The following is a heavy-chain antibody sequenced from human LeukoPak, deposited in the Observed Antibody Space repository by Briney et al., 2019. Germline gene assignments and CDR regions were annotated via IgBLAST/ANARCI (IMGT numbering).Heavy chain of an antibody. D-gene: IGHD3-22*01. CDR3: ARGRHSTGFYWVH. CDR1: GYIFTGYY. J-gene: IGHJ4*02. V-gene: IGHV1-2*02. Sequence: ASVKVSCTTSGYIFTGYYIHWVRQAPGQGLEWMGWINPNRGDTSFAQKFQDRVTMTRDTAISTAYLEVSRLRSDDTAVYFCARGRHSTGFYWVHWGQETLVTVSS. CDR2: INPNRGDT.